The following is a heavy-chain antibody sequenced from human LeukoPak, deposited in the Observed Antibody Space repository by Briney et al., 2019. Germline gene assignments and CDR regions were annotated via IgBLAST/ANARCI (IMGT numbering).Heavy chain of an antibody. CDR2: IYHSGST. CDR3: ARHFYFWSGYYSYYFDY. CDR1: GYSISSGYY. Sequence: PSETLSLTCAVSGYSISSGYYWGWIRQPPGKGLEWIGSIYHSGSTYYNPSLKSRVTISVDTSKNQFSLKLSSVTAADTAVYYCARHFYFWSGYYSYYFDYWGQGTLVTVSS. D-gene: IGHD3-3*01. J-gene: IGHJ4*02. V-gene: IGHV4-38-2*01.